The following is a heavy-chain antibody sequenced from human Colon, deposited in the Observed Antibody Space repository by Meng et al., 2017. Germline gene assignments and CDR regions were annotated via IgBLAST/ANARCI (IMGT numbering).Heavy chain of an antibody. D-gene: IGHD1-14*01. CDR1: GCSVSSGTYY. CDR2: IYYSGTT. J-gene: IGHJ4*02. CDR3: ARDRVPGKY. V-gene: IGHV4-61*01. Sequence: VQLQEPGPGLVRPSETLSLSCTVSGCSVSSGTYYWSWIRQPPGKGLEWIGCIYYSGTTNYNPSLKSRVTISVDTSKNQFSLKLSSVTPADTAVYFCARDRVPGKYWGQGTLVTVSS.